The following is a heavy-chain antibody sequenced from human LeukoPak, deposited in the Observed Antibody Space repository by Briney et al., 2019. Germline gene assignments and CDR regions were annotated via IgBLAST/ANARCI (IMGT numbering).Heavy chain of an antibody. J-gene: IGHJ4*02. V-gene: IGHV4-59*08. CDR2: ISNTGDT. D-gene: IGHD6-19*01. Sequence: KPSETLSLTCTTSGGSISVYYWSWIRQPPGKGLEWIGYISNTGDTKNNPSLKSRVAMSLDTSKSQLSLHLSSVTAADTAVYFCARYSGGWPYYFDYWGQGALVTVSS. CDR3: ARYSGGWPYYFDY. CDR1: GGSISVYY.